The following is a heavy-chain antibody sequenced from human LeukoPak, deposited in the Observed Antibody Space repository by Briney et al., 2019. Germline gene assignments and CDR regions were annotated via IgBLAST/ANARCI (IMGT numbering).Heavy chain of an antibody. Sequence: GGSLRLPCAASGFTVSSNYMSWVRQAPGKGLEWVSLIYSGDSTYYADSVRGRFTISRDNSKNTLYLQMNSLRAEDTAVYYCARENRSPSLHAFDIWGQGTMVTVSS. V-gene: IGHV3-53*01. D-gene: IGHD2/OR15-2a*01. CDR3: ARENRSPSLHAFDI. J-gene: IGHJ3*02. CDR1: GFTVSSNY. CDR2: IYSGDST.